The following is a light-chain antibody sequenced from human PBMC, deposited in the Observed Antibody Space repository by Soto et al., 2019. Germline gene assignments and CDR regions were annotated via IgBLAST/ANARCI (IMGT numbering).Light chain of an antibody. J-gene: IGLJ2*01. Sequence: QSVLTQPASVSGSPGQSSTISCTGTSSDVGGYNYVSWYQQHPGKAPKLMIYDVSNRPSGVSNRFSGSKSGNTASLTISGLQAEDEADYYCSSYTSSSTLEDVVFGGGTQLTVL. CDR3: SSYTSSSTLEDVV. CDR2: DVS. CDR1: SSDVGGYNY. V-gene: IGLV2-14*01.